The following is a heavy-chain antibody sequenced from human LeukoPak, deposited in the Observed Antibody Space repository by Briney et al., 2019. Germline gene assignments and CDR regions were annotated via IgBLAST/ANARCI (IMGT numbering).Heavy chain of an antibody. V-gene: IGHV4-4*07. D-gene: IGHD3-22*01. CDR1: GGSISNYY. CDR2: IYTSGST. CDR3: ARGILRDYYDSSGFYHRGGVGY. Sequence: SETLSLTCTVSGGSISNYYWSWIRQPAGKGLEWIGRIYTSGSTNYNPSLKSRVTMSVDTSKNQFSLKLNSVTAADTAVYFCARGILRDYYDSSGFYHRGGVGYWGQGTLVTVSS. J-gene: IGHJ4*02.